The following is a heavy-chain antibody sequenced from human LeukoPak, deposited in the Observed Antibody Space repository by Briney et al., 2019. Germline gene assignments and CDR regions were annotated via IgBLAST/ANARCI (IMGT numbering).Heavy chain of an antibody. CDR3: ASPRPLDYDYVWGSYFVM. CDR2: IYYSGST. D-gene: IGHD3-16*01. V-gene: IGHV4-39*01. J-gene: IGHJ4*02. CDR1: GGSISSSSYY. Sequence: SETLSLTCTVSGGSISSSSYYWGWIRQPPGKGLEWIGSIYYSGSTYYNTSLKSRVTISVDTSKNQFSLKLSSVTAADTAVYYCASPRPLDYDYVWGSYFVMWGQGTLVTVSS.